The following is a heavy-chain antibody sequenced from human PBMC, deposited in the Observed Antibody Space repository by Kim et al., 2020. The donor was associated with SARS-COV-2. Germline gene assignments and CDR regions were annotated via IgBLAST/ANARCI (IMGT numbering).Heavy chain of an antibody. CDR3: ARHFGSGWADAFDI. Sequence: SETLSLTCTVSGGSISSYYWSWIRQPPGKGLEWIGYIYYSGSTNYNPSLKSRVTISVDTSKNQFSLKLSSVTAADTAVYYCARHFGSGWADAFDIWGQGTMVTVSS. CDR1: GGSISSYY. V-gene: IGHV4-59*08. CDR2: IYYSGST. J-gene: IGHJ3*02. D-gene: IGHD3-3*01.